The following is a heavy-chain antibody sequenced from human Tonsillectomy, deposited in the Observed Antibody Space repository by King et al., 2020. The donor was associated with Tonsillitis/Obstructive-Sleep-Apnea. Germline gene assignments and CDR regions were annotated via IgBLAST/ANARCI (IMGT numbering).Heavy chain of an antibody. Sequence: VQLVESGGGLVQPGGSLRLSCAASGFTFSSYWMSWVRQAPGKGLEWVANIKQDGSEKYYVDSVKGRFTISRDNAKNSLYLQMNSLRAEDTAVYYCAKAKDIVVGAGFDYWGQGTLVTVSS. CDR2: IKQDGSEK. CDR1: GFTFSSYW. CDR3: AKAKDIVVGAGFDY. J-gene: IGHJ4*02. D-gene: IGHD2-2*01. V-gene: IGHV3-7*04.